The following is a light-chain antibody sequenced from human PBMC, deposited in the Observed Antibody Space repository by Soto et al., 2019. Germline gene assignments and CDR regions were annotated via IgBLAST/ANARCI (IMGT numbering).Light chain of an antibody. J-gene: IGLJ3*02. CDR3: CSYAGSSTWV. V-gene: IGLV2-23*02. Sequence: QPVLTQPASVSGSPGQSITISCTGTSSDVGSYNLVSWYQQHPGKAHKLMIYEVTKRPSGVSNRFSGAKSGNTASLTISGLQAEDEADYHCCSYAGSSTWVFGGGTKLTVL. CDR1: SSDVGSYNL. CDR2: EVT.